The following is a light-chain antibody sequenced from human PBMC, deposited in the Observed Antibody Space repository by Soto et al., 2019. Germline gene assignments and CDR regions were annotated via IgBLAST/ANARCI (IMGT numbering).Light chain of an antibody. CDR2: DDS. Sequence: SYELTQPPSVSVAPGQTARSTCGGNNIGIKTVHWYHQKPGQAPVLVVYDDSDRPSGIPERFSGSNSGNTATLTISRVEAGDEADYYCQVWDSGSDHVVFGGGTKLTVL. J-gene: IGLJ2*01. V-gene: IGLV3-21*02. CDR1: NIGIKT. CDR3: QVWDSGSDHVV.